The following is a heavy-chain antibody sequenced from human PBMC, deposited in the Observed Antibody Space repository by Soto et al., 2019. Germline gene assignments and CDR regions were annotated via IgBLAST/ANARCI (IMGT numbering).Heavy chain of an antibody. D-gene: IGHD5-12*01. J-gene: IGHJ4*02. Sequence: SETLSLTCTVSGGSISSYYWIWIRQPPGKGLEWIGYIYYSGSTNYNPSLKSRVTISVDTSKNQFSLKLSSVTAADTAVYYCARVPAGWLHPYFDYWGQGTLVTVSS. CDR3: ARVPAGWLHPYFDY. V-gene: IGHV4-59*01. CDR2: IYYSGST. CDR1: GGSISSYY.